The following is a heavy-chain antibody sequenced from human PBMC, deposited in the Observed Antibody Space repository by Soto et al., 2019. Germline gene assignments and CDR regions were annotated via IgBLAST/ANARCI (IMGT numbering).Heavy chain of an antibody. V-gene: IGHV1-46*03. J-gene: IGHJ4*02. CDR3: ARVGFLEWLFDY. D-gene: IGHD3-3*01. CDR2: INPSGGST. CDR1: GYTFTSYY. Sequence: QVQLVQSGAEVKKPGASVKVSCKASGYTFTSYYMHWVRQAPGQGLEWMGIINPSGGSTSYSQKFQGRVTMTRDTSTSTVYMELSSLRSEDTAVYYCARVGFLEWLFDYWGQGTLVTVSS.